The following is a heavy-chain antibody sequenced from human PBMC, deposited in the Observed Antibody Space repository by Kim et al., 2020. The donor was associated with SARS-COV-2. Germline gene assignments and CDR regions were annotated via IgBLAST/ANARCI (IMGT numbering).Heavy chain of an antibody. J-gene: IGHJ3*02. CDR2: FDPEDGET. Sequence: ASVKVSCKVSGYTLTELSMHWVRQAPGKGLEWMGGFDPEDGETIYAQKFQGRVTMTEDTSTDTAYMELSSLRSEDTAVYYCATGEWLRFGALNAFDIWGQGTMVTVSS. CDR3: ATGEWLRFGALNAFDI. CDR1: GYTLTELS. V-gene: IGHV1-24*01. D-gene: IGHD5-12*01.